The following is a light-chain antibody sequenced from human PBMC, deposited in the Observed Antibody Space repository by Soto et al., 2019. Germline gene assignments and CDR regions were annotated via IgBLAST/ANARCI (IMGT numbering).Light chain of an antibody. CDR1: QDIGHS. Sequence: DIQMTQSPSSLSASVGDRVTITCRASQDIGHSLAWYQQRPGKIPNLLIYSASTLQSGVPSRFSGSGSGTDFTLTITRLQPEDVATYYCQEHYSGPPVAFGPGTKVDV. J-gene: IGKJ3*01. V-gene: IGKV1-27*01. CDR2: SAS. CDR3: QEHYSGPPVA.